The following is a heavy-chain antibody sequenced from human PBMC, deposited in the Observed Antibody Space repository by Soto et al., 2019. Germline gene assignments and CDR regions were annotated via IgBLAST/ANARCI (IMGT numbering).Heavy chain of an antibody. CDR2: INPSGDST. Sequence: ASVKVSCKAIGYSFTSHYMHWVRHAPGQGLEWMGIINPSGDSTSYAQKFQGRVTMTRDTSTSTVYMELSSLRSEDTAVYYCARSYYDYVWGSYRSAHFDYWGQGTLVTVSS. V-gene: IGHV1-46*01. J-gene: IGHJ4*02. D-gene: IGHD3-16*02. CDR3: ARSYYDYVWGSYRSAHFDY. CDR1: GYSFTSHY.